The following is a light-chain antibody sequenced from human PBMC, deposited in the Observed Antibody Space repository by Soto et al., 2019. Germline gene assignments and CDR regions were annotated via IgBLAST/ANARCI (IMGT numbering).Light chain of an antibody. CDR1: QSISSY. CDR3: QQSYSTPLP. V-gene: IGKV1-39*01. CDR2: AAS. J-gene: IGKJ2*01. Sequence: DIQMTQSPSSLSASVGDRVTITCRASQSISSYLNWYQQKPGKAPKLLIYAASSLKSGVPSRFSRSGSGTDFPLTISSLQPEDFATYYCQQSYSTPLPFGQGTKLEIK.